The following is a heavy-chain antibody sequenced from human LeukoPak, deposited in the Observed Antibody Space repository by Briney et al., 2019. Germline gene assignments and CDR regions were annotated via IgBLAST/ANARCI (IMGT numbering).Heavy chain of an antibody. CDR3: ASVPMGAFDI. Sequence: SETLSLTCTVSGGSISSSSYYWGWIRQPPGKGLEWIGSIYYSGSTYYNPSLKSRVTISVDTSKNQFSLKLSSVTAADTAVYYCASVPMGAFDIWGQGTMVTVSS. D-gene: IGHD3-10*01. V-gene: IGHV4-39*07. CDR1: GGSISSSSYY. CDR2: IYYSGST. J-gene: IGHJ3*02.